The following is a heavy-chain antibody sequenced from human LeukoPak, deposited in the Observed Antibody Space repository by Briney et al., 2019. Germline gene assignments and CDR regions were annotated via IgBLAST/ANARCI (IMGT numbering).Heavy chain of an antibody. CDR2: IKSKTDGGTT. CDR1: GFTFSSCS. Sequence: GGSLRLSCAASGFTFSSCSMNWVRQAPGKGLEWVGRIKSKTDGGTTDYAAPVKGRFTISRDDSKNTLYLQMNSLKTEDTAVYYCTTDVAYCGGDCYSGLVDWGQGTLVTVSS. D-gene: IGHD2-21*02. V-gene: IGHV3-15*01. J-gene: IGHJ4*02. CDR3: TTDVAYCGGDCYSGLVD.